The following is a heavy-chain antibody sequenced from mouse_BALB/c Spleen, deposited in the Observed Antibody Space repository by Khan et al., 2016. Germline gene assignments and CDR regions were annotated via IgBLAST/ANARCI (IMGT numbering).Heavy chain of an antibody. Sequence: VQLKESGPSLVKPSQTLSLTCSVTGDSITSGYWNWIRKFPGNKLEYMGYISYSGSTYYNPSLKSRISITRDTSKNQYYLQLNSVTTEDTATYXCAGYRGLGRGDYFDYWGQGTTLTVSS. CDR2: ISYSGST. V-gene: IGHV3-8*02. CDR1: GDSITSGY. CDR3: AGYRGLGRGDYFDY. J-gene: IGHJ2*01. D-gene: IGHD4-1*01.